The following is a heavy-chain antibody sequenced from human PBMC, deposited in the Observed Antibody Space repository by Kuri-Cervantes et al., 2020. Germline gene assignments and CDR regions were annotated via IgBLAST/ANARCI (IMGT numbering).Heavy chain of an antibody. J-gene: IGHJ3*02. CDR3: ARGLPATDAFDI. CDR1: GYSFTSYW. D-gene: IGHD2-2*01. CDR2: ISYDGSNK. Sequence: GESLKISCKGSGYSFTSYWNGWVRQAPGKGLEWVAVISYDGSNKYYADSVKGRFTISRDNAKNSLYLQMNSLRAEDTAVYYCARGLPATDAFDIWGQGTMVTVSS. V-gene: IGHV3-33*05.